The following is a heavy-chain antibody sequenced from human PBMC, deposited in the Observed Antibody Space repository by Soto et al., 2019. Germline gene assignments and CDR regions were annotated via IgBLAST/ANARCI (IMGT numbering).Heavy chain of an antibody. J-gene: IGHJ6*02. CDR1: GYSFTTRA. V-gene: IGHV1-3*04. CDR2: INTGNGNT. CDR3: ARGEQLYHYYYGMDV. Sequence: ASVEVSCKASGYSFTTRAMIWVRQAPGQRPEWMGWINTGNGNTRYSPKFQGRVNITRDTSASTAYMELSSLKSEDTAVYYCARGEQLYHYYYGMDVWGQGSTVTVSS.